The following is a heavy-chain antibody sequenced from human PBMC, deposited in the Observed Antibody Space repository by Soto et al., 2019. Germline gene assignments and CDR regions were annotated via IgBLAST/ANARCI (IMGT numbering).Heavy chain of an antibody. CDR1: GFTFSSYA. J-gene: IGHJ3*02. Sequence: GGSLRLSCAASGFTFSSYAMSWVRQAPGKGLEWVSAISGSGGSTYYADSVKGRFTISRDNSKNTLYLQMNSLRAEDTAVYYCAKIVVATILDYGDYDLRLGAFDIWGQGTMVTVSS. CDR2: ISGSGGST. V-gene: IGHV3-23*01. D-gene: IGHD4-17*01. CDR3: AKIVVATILDYGDYDLRLGAFDI.